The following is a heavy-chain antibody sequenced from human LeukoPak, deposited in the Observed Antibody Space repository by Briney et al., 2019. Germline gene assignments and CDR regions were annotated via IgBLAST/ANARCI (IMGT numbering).Heavy chain of an antibody. V-gene: IGHV1-2*02. CDR1: GYTFSGCY. Sequence: AAVKVSCKASGYTFSGCYMHWVRQPPAQGLEWMGWINPKSCSTNYTQKLQGRHTNNRDISSSTPYMDLKSLRFDDTPVYDFGSGSSFASSGRVFDYWGEETLVSVS. CDR3: GSGSSFASSGRVFDY. D-gene: IGHD1-26*01. CDR2: INPKSCST. J-gene: IGHJ4*02.